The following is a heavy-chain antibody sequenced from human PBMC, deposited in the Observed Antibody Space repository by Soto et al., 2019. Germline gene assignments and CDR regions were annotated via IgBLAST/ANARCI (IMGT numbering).Heavy chain of an antibody. CDR2: ISHSGST. D-gene: IGHD5-12*01. J-gene: IGHJ6*02. Sequence: SETLSLTCAVSGGSISSGGYSLSWIRQPPGKGLEWIGYISHSGSTYYNPSLKSRVTISVDRSKNQFSLKLSSVTAADTAVYYCARGPGRDGYNSYYYGMDVWGQGITVTVSS. CDR3: ARGPGRDGYNSYYYGMDV. CDR1: GGSISSGGYS. V-gene: IGHV4-30-2*01.